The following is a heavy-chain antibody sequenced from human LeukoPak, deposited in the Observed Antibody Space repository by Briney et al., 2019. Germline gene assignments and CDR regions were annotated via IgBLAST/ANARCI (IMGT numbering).Heavy chain of an antibody. V-gene: IGHV4-59*12. CDR3: ARDYCSGGSCYSGSDWFDP. J-gene: IGHJ5*02. CDR1: GGSISSYY. Sequence: SETLSLTCTVSGGSISSYYWSWIRQPPGKGLEWIGYIYYSGSTNYNPSLKSRVTMSVDTSKNQFSLKLSSVTAADTAVYYCARDYCSGGSCYSGSDWFDPWGQGTLVTVSS. CDR2: IYYSGST. D-gene: IGHD2-15*01.